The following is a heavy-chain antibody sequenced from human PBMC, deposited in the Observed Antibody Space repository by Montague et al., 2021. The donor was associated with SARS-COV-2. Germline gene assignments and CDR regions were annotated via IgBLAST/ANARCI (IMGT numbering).Heavy chain of an antibody. V-gene: IGHV4-59*01. CDR1: GGSISSYY. J-gene: IGHJ4*02. CDR2: IYYSGST. Sequence: SETLSLTCTVSGGSISSYYWSWIRQPPGKGLEWIGYIYYSGSTSYNPSLKSRVTISVDTSKNQFSLKLSSVTAADTAVYYCARVFPGGLHFDPYFDYWGQGTLVTVSS. D-gene: IGHD3-9*01. CDR3: ARVFPGGLHFDPYFDY.